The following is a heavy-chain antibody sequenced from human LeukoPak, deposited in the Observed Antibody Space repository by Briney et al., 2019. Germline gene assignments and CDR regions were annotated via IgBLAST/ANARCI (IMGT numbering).Heavy chain of an antibody. CDR1: GFTVSSNY. CDR3: ARGGDYGFDY. CDR2: LYSGGSI. Sequence: GGSLRLSCVASGFTVSSNYMSWVRQAPGKGLEWVSLLYSGGSIFYADSVKGRFTISRDNSRNTLYLQMNTPRAEDTAVYYCARGGDYGFDYWGQGVLVTVSS. V-gene: IGHV3-66*01. D-gene: IGHD4-17*01. J-gene: IGHJ4*02.